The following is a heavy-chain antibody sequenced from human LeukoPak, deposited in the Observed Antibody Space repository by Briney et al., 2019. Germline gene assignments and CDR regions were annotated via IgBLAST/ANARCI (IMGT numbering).Heavy chain of an antibody. V-gene: IGHV3-23*01. CDR3: ARDSYSSGGFLDY. CDR2: ISGSGGST. CDR1: GFTFSSYA. J-gene: IGHJ4*02. D-gene: IGHD6-19*01. Sequence: QPGGSLRLSCAASGFTFSSYAMSWVRQAPGKGLEWVSAISGSGGSTYYADSVKGRFTISRDNSKNTLYLQMNSLRAEDTAVYYCARDSYSSGGFLDYWGQGTLVTVSS.